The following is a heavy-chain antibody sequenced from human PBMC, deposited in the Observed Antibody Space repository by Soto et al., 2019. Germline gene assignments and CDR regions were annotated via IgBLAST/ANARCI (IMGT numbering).Heavy chain of an antibody. CDR3: ARRGRYCSSTSCYSQTYYFDY. CDR2: IYYSGST. J-gene: IGHJ4*02. V-gene: IGHV4-39*01. Sequence: SETLSLTCTVSGGSVSSSSYYWGWIRPPPGQGLEWIGIIYYSGSTYYNPYLKIRVTISVYTSKNQFSLKLISVTAADTAVYYCARRGRYCSSTSCYSQTYYFDYWGQGTLVTVSS. CDR1: GGSVSSSSYY. D-gene: IGHD2-2*01.